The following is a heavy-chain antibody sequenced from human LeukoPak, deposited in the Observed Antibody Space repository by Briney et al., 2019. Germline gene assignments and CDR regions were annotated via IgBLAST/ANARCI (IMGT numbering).Heavy chain of an antibody. CDR3: ARLSSRVFVPDS. CDR2: MNPNSGNT. D-gene: IGHD2-8*01. J-gene: IGHJ4*02. CDR1: GYTFTSYD. Sequence: ASVRVSCKASGYTFTSYDINWVRQATGQGLEWMGWMNPNSGNTGYAQKFQGRVTMTRNTSISTAYMELSRLRSEDTAVYYCARLSSRVFVPDSWGQGTLVTVSS. V-gene: IGHV1-8*01.